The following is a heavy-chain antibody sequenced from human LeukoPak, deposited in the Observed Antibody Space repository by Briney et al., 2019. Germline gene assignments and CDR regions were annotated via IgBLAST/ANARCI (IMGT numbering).Heavy chain of an antibody. V-gene: IGHV4-59*01. D-gene: IGHD5-24*01. CDR1: GGSISSYY. CDR2: IYYSGST. Sequence: PSETLSLTCTVSGGSISSYYWSWIRQPPGKGLEWIGYIYYSGSTNYNPSLKSRVTISVDTSKNQFSLKLSSVTAADTAVYYCARGQMAAKVATWDWGQGTLVTVSS. J-gene: IGHJ4*02. CDR3: ARGQMAAKVATWD.